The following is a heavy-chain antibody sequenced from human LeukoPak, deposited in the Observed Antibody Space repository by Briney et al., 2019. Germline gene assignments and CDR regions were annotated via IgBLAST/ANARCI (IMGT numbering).Heavy chain of an antibody. CDR2: ISSNGGST. J-gene: IGHJ6*02. CDR1: GFTFSSYA. Sequence: GGSLRLSCAASGFTFSSYAMHWVRQAPGKGLEYVLAISSNGGSTYYANSVKGRFTISRDNSKNTLYLQMGSLRAEDMAVYYCARMMVAASGMDVWGQGTTVTVSS. D-gene: IGHD2-15*01. V-gene: IGHV3-64*01. CDR3: ARMMVAASGMDV.